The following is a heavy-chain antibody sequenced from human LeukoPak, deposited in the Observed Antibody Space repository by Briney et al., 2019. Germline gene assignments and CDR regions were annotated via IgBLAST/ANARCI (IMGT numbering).Heavy chain of an antibody. CDR1: GYTLTRYN. D-gene: IGHD3-10*01. V-gene: IGHV1-8*01. CDR3: ATHQTDYYGSGSSDY. Sequence: ASLKVSSKASGYTLTRYNINSVRQDTGQGLEWLGWMNPNTGTTGYAEEFQGRVTMAMNISISTAYMQLSSLRSEDTAVYYCATHQTDYYGSGSSDYWGQGTLVTVSS. CDR2: MNPNTGTT. J-gene: IGHJ4*02.